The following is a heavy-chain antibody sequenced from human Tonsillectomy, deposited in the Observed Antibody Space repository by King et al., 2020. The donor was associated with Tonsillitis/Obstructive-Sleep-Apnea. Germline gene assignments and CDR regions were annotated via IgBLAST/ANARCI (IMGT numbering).Heavy chain of an antibody. CDR2: VYHSGNT. J-gene: IGHJ5*02. Sequence: QLQESGPGLVKPSGTLSLTCVVSGGSMNNSNWWSWVRQSPGKGLEWIGEVYHSGNTNYNPSLKSRVTVSIDKSKNRFSLNLRSMTAADTATYFCARGAYSRTSLIGWFDPWGQGTLVTVSS. CDR3: ARGAYSRTSLIGWFDP. CDR1: GGSMNNSNW. D-gene: IGHD6-6*01. V-gene: IGHV4-4*02.